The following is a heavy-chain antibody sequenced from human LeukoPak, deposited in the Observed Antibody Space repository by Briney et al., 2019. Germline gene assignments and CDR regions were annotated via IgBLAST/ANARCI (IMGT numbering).Heavy chain of an antibody. CDR3: AKERNLEIAVAGTIFDY. Sequence: GGFLRLSCAASGFTVSSYYMSWVRQAPGKGLEWVSVIYSGGDTYHADSVKGRFTISRDNSKNMIYLEMSSLKAEDTAVYYCAKERNLEIAVAGTIFDYWGQGTLVTVSS. J-gene: IGHJ4*02. CDR1: GFTVSSYY. CDR2: IYSGGDT. D-gene: IGHD6-19*01. V-gene: IGHV3-66*01.